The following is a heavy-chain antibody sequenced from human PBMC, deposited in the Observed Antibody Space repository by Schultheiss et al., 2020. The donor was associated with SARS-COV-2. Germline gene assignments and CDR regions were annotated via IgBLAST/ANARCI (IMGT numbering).Heavy chain of an antibody. J-gene: IGHJ5*02. CDR2: IYYSGST. V-gene: IGHV4-59*01. Sequence: SETLSLTCTVSGGSISSYYWSWIRQPPGKGLEWIGYIYYSGSTNYNPSLKSRVTISVDTSKNQFSLKLSSVTAADTAVYYCARGWATGTTGWFDPWGQGTLVTVSS. D-gene: IGHD1-7*01. CDR1: GGSISSYY. CDR3: ARGWATGTTGWFDP.